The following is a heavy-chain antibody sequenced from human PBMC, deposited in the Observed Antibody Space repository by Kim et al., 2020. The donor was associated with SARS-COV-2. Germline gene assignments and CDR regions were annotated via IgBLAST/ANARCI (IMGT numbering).Heavy chain of an antibody. D-gene: IGHD6-19*01. CDR3: AREAVLHQHFCDY. V-gene: IGHV1-2*06. CDR2: LSPHNEYA. CDR1: GYTFTDSY. J-gene: IGHJ4*02. Sequence: ASVKVSCKASGYTFTDSYIHWVRQAPGQGLEWVGRLSPHNEYAVYADKFQGRVTMTRDTSISTAYLELTSLTSDDTAVYFCAREAVLHQHFCDYWGQGTLVTVSS.